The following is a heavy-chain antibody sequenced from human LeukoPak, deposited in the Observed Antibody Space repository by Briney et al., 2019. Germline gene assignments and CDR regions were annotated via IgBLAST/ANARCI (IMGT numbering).Heavy chain of an antibody. J-gene: IGHJ6*02. Sequence: GGSLRLSCAASGFTFSSLAMHWVRQAPGKGLEWVSAISDGGGSTYYADSVKGRFTISRDNSKNTLYLQMNSLRAEDTAVYYCAKRVSSGWPYHYGMDVWGQGTTVTVSS. D-gene: IGHD6-19*01. V-gene: IGHV3-23*01. CDR1: GFTFSSLA. CDR3: AKRVSSGWPYHYGMDV. CDR2: ISDGGGST.